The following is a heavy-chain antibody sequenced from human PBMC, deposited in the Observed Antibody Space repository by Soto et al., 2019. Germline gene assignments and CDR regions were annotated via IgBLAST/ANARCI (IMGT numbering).Heavy chain of an antibody. Sequence: PGGSLRLSCAASGFTFSSYEMNWVRQAPGKGLEWDSYISSSGSTIYYADSVKGRFTISRDNAKNSLYLQMNSLRAEDTAVYYCARIVVVPAATDAFDIWGQGTMVTVSS. V-gene: IGHV3-48*03. CDR1: GFTFSSYE. CDR3: ARIVVVPAATDAFDI. J-gene: IGHJ3*02. CDR2: ISSSGSTI. D-gene: IGHD2-2*01.